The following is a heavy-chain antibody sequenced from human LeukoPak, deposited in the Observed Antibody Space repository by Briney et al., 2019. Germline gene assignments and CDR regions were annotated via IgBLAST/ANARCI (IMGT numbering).Heavy chain of an antibody. D-gene: IGHD3-3*01. CDR1: GDSMTSGAYY. V-gene: IGHV4-31*03. CDR3: ARVVSYDFLRDV. CDR2: ISESGNT. Sequence: SETLSLTCTVSGDSMTSGAYYWSWIRPHPGKGLEWIGYISESGNTYYNPSLKSRLIISLDTSKSSFSLKLSSAAAAATAVYHCARVVSYDFLRDVWGKGTTVTVSS. J-gene: IGHJ6*04.